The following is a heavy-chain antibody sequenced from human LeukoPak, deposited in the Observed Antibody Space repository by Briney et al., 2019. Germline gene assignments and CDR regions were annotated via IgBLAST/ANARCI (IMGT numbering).Heavy chain of an antibody. CDR2: ISGSDDTT. CDR3: VTAPYGDYYYYMDV. D-gene: IGHD4-17*01. Sequence: PGGSLRLSCAASGFTFSNYGMSWVRQAPGKGLEWVSVISGSDDTTYYADSVKGRFTISRDNSKNTLYLQMNSLRAEDTAVYYCVTAPYGDYYYYMDVWGKGTTVTISS. J-gene: IGHJ6*03. CDR1: GFTFSNYG. V-gene: IGHV3-23*01.